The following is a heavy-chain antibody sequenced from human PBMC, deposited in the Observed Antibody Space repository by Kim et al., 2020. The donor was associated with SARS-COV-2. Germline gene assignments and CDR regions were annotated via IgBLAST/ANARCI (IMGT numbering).Heavy chain of an antibody. CDR2: IKQDGSEK. CDR1: GFTFSSYW. D-gene: IGHD2-21*02. Sequence: GGSLRLSCAASGFTFSSYWMSWVRQAPGKGLEWVANIKQDGSEKYYVDSVKGRFTISRDNAKNSLYLQMNSLRAEDTAVYYCARDFRNVVVTPIGGRTYYYYGMDVWGQGTTVTVSS. CDR3: ARDFRNVVVTPIGGRTYYYYGMDV. V-gene: IGHV3-7*01. J-gene: IGHJ6*02.